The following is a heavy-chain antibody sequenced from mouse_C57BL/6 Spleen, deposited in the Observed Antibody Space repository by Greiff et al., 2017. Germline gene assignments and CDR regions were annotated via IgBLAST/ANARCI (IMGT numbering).Heavy chain of an antibody. J-gene: IGHJ2*01. Sequence: DVKLVESGGDLVKPGGSLKLSCAASGFTFSSYCMSWVRQTPDKRLEWVATISSGGSYTYYPDSVKGRFTITRDNAKNTLYLQMSSLKSEDTAMYYCAREGFSYYFDYWGQGTTLTVSS. V-gene: IGHV5-6*02. CDR3: AREGFSYYFDY. D-gene: IGHD3-2*02. CDR2: ISSGGSYT. CDR1: GFTFSSYC.